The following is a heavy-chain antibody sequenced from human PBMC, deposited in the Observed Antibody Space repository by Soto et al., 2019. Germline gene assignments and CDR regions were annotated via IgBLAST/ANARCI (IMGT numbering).Heavy chain of an antibody. CDR2: ITVGGDVT. J-gene: IGHJ3*01. V-gene: IGHV3-23*01. Sequence: PGGSLRVSCVASGFTFSAYAMTWVRQSPARGLEWVSSITVGGDVTTYADSVRGRFTISRDNSKNTLYRQMNCLRAEDTAVYYCMRDPNGDYIGAFDSWGQGTLVGVSS. CDR1: GFTFSAYA. D-gene: IGHD4-17*01. CDR3: MRDPNGDYIGAFDS.